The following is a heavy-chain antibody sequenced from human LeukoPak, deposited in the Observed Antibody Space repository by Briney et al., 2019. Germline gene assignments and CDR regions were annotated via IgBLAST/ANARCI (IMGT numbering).Heavy chain of an antibody. CDR3: ARNTATDLYYFDY. J-gene: IGHJ4*02. CDR2: INPNSGGT. D-gene: IGHD5-18*01. Sequence: GASVKVSCETSGYTFTGYYMHWVRQAPGQGLEWMGWINPNSGGTNYAQKFQGRVTMTRDTSISTAFMELSRLRSDDTAVYYCARNTATDLYYFDYWGREPWSPSPQ. CDR1: GYTFTGYY. V-gene: IGHV1-2*02.